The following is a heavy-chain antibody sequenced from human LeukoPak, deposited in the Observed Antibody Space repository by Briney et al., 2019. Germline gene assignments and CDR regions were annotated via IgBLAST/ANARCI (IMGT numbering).Heavy chain of an antibody. CDR3: ATELITMVRGVSGPDY. CDR2: IYPGDSDT. J-gene: IGHJ4*02. CDR1: GYSFTSYW. D-gene: IGHD3-10*01. Sequence: ASVKVSCKASGYSFTSYWIGWVRQMPGKGLEWMGIIYPGDSDTRYSPSFQGQVTISADKSISTAYLQWSSLKASDTAMYYCATELITMVRGVSGPDYWGQGTLVTVSS. V-gene: IGHV5-51*01.